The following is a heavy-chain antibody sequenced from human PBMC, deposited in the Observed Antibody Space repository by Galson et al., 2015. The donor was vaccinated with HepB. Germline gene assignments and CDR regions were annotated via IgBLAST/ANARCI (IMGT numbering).Heavy chain of an antibody. CDR2: ISYDQKNK. J-gene: IGHJ6*03. Sequence: SLRLSCAASGFTFSNYGMHWVRQAPGKGLEWVAVISYDQKNKYYADSPKGRFTISRDNSKNTLYLQMNSLRAEDTAVYYCARDPTVTTPGYYYFYMDVWGKGATVTVSS. V-gene: IGHV3-30*03. CDR3: ARDPTVTTPGYYYFYMDV. D-gene: IGHD4-11*01. CDR1: GFTFSNYG.